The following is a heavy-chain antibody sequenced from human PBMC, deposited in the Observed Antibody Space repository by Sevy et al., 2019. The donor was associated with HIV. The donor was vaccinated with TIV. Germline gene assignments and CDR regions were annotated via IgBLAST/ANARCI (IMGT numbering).Heavy chain of an antibody. V-gene: IGHV3-48*03. Sequence: GGSLRLSCAASGFTFSSYAMNWVRQAPGKGLEWVSCISSSGSTIYYADSVKGRFTISRDNAKNSLYLQMNSLRAEDTAVYYCARVSFSGGSSSQIDYWGQGTLVTVSS. CDR1: GFTFSSYA. CDR2: ISSSGSTI. D-gene: IGHD6-6*01. J-gene: IGHJ4*02. CDR3: ARVSFSGGSSSQIDY.